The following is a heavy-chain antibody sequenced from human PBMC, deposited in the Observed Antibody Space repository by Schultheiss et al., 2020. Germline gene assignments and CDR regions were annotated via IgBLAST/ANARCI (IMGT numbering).Heavy chain of an antibody. J-gene: IGHJ5*02. V-gene: IGHV4-59*12. CDR2: IYYSGST. CDR3: AAYSGNDLGWFDP. Sequence: SQTLSLTCTVSGGSISSYYWSWIRQPPGKGLEWIGYIYYSGSTNYNPSLKSRVTISVDTSKNQFSLKLSSVTAADTAVYYCAAYSGNDLGWFDPWGQGTLVTVSS. D-gene: IGHD5-12*01. CDR1: GGSISSYY.